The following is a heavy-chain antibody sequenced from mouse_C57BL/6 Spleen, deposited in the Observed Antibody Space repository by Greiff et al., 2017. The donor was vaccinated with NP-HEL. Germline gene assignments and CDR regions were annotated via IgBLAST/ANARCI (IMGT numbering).Heavy chain of an antibody. D-gene: IGHD2-4*01. CDR1: GYTFTDYY. J-gene: IGHJ3*01. CDR3: ARGRAGLRREDWFAY. V-gene: IGHV1-19*01. Sequence: VQLQQSGPVLVKPGASVKMSCKASGYTFTDYYMNWVKQSHGKSLEWIGVINPYNGGTSYNQQFKGKATLTVDKSSSTAYMELNSLTSEDSAVYYCARGRAGLRREDWFAYWGQGTLVTVSA. CDR2: INPYNGGT.